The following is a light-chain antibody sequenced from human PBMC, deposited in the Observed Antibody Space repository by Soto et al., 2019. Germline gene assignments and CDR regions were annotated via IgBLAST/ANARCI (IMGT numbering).Light chain of an antibody. CDR1: QSVSSN. CDR2: GAS. Sequence: ILMTQSPSTLAVSPGERATLSCGASQSVSSNLAWYQQKPGQAPRLLIYGASTRSTGIPARFSGSGSGTEFTLTISSLQPDDFATYYCQQYNSYPWTFGQGTKVDIK. V-gene: IGKV3-15*01. J-gene: IGKJ1*01. CDR3: QQYNSYPWT.